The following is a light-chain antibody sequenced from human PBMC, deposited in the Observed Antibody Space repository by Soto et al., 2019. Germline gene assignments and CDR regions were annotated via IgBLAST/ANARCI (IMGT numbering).Light chain of an antibody. CDR1: QSVGTY. Sequence: EIVLTQSPGTLSLSPGERATLSCRASQSVGTYLAWYQQKPGQAPRLLIYGASSRATGIPDRFSGSGSGTDFTLTISRLEPEDFAVYYCQQRSNWPPTFGGGTKVDIK. CDR2: GAS. V-gene: IGKV3D-20*02. CDR3: QQRSNWPPT. J-gene: IGKJ4*01.